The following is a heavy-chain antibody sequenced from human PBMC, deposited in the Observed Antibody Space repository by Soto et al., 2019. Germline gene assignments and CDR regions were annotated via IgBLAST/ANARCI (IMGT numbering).Heavy chain of an antibody. CDR3: ARDPESYDSSGYPKRLDY. J-gene: IGHJ4*02. D-gene: IGHD3-22*01. CDR2: INTYNRNT. CDR1: GYTFNTYG. Sequence: QVQLVQSGAEVKKPGASVKVSCKASGYTFNTYGISWVRQAPGQGLEWMGWINTYNRNTNYAQKVQDRVTMTTDTSTNTAYMELRSLRSDDTAVYYCARDPESYDSSGYPKRLDYWGQGTLVTVSS. V-gene: IGHV1-18*01.